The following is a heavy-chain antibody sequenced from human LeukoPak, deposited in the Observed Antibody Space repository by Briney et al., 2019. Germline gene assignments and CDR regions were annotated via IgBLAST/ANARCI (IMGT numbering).Heavy chain of an antibody. Sequence: ASETLSLTCTVSGGSISSSSYYWGWIRQPPGKGLEWIGSIYYSGSTYYNPSLKSRVTISVDTSKNQFSLKLSSVTAADTAVYYCARHPRYFDYWGQGTLVTVSS. CDR2: IYYSGST. J-gene: IGHJ4*02. CDR3: ARHPRYFDY. CDR1: GGSISSSSYY. V-gene: IGHV4-39*01.